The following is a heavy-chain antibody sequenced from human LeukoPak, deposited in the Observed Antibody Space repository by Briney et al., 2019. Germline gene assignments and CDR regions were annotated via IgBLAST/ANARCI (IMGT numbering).Heavy chain of an antibody. CDR2: IHPQTGDT. CDR1: GYTFNAYY. J-gene: IGHJ5*02. CDR3: ARDCSSTSCYAGGGFDP. V-gene: IGHV1-2*02. Sequence: ASVKVSCKASGYTFNAYYIHWVRQAPGQGLEWMGWIHPQTGDTNYAQKFQGRVTMTRDTSISTVYMDLNRLTSDDTAVYYCARDCSSTSCYAGGGFDPWGQGTLVTVSS. D-gene: IGHD2-2*01.